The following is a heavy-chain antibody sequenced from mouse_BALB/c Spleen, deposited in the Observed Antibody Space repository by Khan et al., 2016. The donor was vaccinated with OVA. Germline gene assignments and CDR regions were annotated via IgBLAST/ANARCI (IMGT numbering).Heavy chain of an antibody. CDR1: GFTFSSYG. Sequence: EVELVESGGDLVKPGGSLKLSCAASGFTFSSYGMSWVRQTPDKRLEWVAIISTSGRYTYYPDSVKGRFTISRDNAKNTLYLQMSSLKSEDTAMYCCARCRYGSSYDYYAMDYWGQGTSVTVAS. CDR3: ARCRYGSSYDYYAMDY. V-gene: IGHV5-6*01. J-gene: IGHJ4*01. CDR2: ISTSGRYT. D-gene: IGHD1-1*01.